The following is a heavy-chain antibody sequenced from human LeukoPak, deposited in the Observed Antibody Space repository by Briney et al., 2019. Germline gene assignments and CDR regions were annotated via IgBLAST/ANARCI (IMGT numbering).Heavy chain of an antibody. CDR3: ARVVVLPAAYFDY. V-gene: IGHV3-66*01. J-gene: IGHJ4*02. Sequence: GRSLRLSCAASGFTVSSNYMSWVRQASGKGLEWVSVIYSGGSTYYTDSVIDRFAISRDNSKNTLYLQMNSLRAGDTAVYYCARVVVLPAAYFDYWGQGTLVTVSS. CDR1: GFTVSSNY. D-gene: IGHD2-2*01. CDR2: IYSGGST.